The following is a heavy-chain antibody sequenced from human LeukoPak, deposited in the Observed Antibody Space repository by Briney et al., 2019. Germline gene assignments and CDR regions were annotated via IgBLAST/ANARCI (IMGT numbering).Heavy chain of an antibody. J-gene: IGHJ5*02. D-gene: IGHD3-22*01. V-gene: IGHV3-74*01. CDR2: INSDGINT. CDR1: GFTVSSNY. CDR3: ARDLGQYYDTSDNWFDP. Sequence: GGSLRLSCAASGFTVSSNYMSWVRQAPGKGLVWVSRINSDGINTSYADSVKGRFTISRDNAKNTLNLQMNSLRAEDTAVYYCARDLGQYYDTSDNWFDPWGQGTQVTVSS.